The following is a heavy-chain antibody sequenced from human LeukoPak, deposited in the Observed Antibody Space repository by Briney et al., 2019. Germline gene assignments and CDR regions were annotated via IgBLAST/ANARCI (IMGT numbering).Heavy chain of an antibody. V-gene: IGHV4-61*02. Sequence: SETLSLTCTVSGGSISSGSYYWSWIRQPAGKGLEWIGRIYTSGSTNYNPSLKSRVTISVDTSKNQFSLKLSSVTAADTAVYYCARGIGDPNPDYWGQGTLVTVSS. CDR3: ARGIGDPNPDY. D-gene: IGHD3-10*01. CDR1: GGSISSGSYY. CDR2: IYTSGST. J-gene: IGHJ4*02.